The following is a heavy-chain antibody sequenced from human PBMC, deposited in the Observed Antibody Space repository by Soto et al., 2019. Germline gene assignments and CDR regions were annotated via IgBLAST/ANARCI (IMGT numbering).Heavy chain of an antibody. Sequence: GGSLRLSCAASGFTVSSNYMSWVRQDPGKGLEWVSVIYSGGSTYYADSVKGRFTISRDNSKNTLYLQMNSLRAEDTAVYYCARPRDSSGYYYYYYGMDVWGQGTTVTVSS. CDR2: IYSGGST. V-gene: IGHV3-66*04. CDR1: GFTVSSNY. CDR3: ARPRDSSGYYYYYYGMDV. D-gene: IGHD3-22*01. J-gene: IGHJ6*02.